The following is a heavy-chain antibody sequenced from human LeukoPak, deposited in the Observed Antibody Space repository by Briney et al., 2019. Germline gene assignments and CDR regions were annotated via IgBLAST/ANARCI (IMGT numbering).Heavy chain of an antibody. D-gene: IGHD3-22*01. J-gene: IGHJ4*02. CDR1: GFAFRSFA. V-gene: IGHV3-23*01. CDR2: ISGSGGST. CDR3: VKELDSSGYFDF. Sequence: GGSLRLSCAASGFAFRSFAMSWVRQAPGKGLEWVSAISGSGGSTYYADSVKGRFTISRDNSKNTLYLQMNSLRAEDTAVYYCVKELDSSGYFDFWGQGTLVTVSS.